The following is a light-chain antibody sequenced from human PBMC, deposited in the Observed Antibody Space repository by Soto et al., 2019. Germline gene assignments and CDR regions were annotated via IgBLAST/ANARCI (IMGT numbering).Light chain of an antibody. CDR3: QQYNTFWT. V-gene: IGKV1-5*03. Sequence: DIQMTQSPSSLSASVGDRVTITCRASQSISSNLNWYQQKPGKAPKLLILKASSLESGVPSRFSGSGSGTEFTLTISSLQPDDFATYYCQQYNTFWTFGPGTKVDIK. CDR2: KAS. J-gene: IGKJ1*01. CDR1: QSISSN.